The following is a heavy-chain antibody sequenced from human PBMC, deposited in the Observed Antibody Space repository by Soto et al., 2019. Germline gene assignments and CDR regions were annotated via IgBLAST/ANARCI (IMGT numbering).Heavy chain of an antibody. CDR1: GGSLSSYY. J-gene: IGHJ5*02. CDR3: ARRGYYGSGSYYNSWFDP. CDR2: IYYSGST. V-gene: IGHV4-59*08. D-gene: IGHD3-10*01. Sequence: SETLSLTCTVSGGSLSSYYWSWIRQPPGKGLEWIGYIYYSGSTNYNPSLKSRVTISVDTSKNQFSLKLSSVTAADTAVYYCARRGYYGSGSYYNSWFDPWGQGTLVTVSS.